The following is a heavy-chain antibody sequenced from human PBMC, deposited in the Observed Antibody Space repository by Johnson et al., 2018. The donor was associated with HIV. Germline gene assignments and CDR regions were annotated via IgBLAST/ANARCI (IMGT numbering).Heavy chain of an antibody. D-gene: IGHD1-26*01. CDR1: GFTFSNYA. CDR2: VSYDGSNK. Sequence: QVQLVESGGGVVQPGRSLRVSCAASGFTFSNYAMHWVRQAPGKGLEWVAVVSYDGSNKYYADSVKGRFTISRDNSKNTLFLQMNSLRAEDTAVYYCAREGVRAPAVGGAFDIWGQGTMVTVSS. J-gene: IGHJ3*02. V-gene: IGHV3-30-3*01. CDR3: AREGVRAPAVGGAFDI.